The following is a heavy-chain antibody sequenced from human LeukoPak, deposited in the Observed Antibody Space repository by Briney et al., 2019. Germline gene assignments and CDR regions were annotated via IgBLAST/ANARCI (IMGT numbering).Heavy chain of an antibody. J-gene: IGHJ4*02. D-gene: IGHD1-26*01. CDR1: GFTFSSYS. CDR3: ARDSGGSYEEYVDY. V-gene: IGHV3-48*04. Sequence: GGSLRLSCAASGFTFSSYSMNWVRQAPGKGLEWVSYISSSSSTIYYADSVKGRFTISRNNAKNSLYLQMNSLRAEDTAVYYCARDSGGSYEEYVDYWGQGTPVTVSS. CDR2: ISSSSSTI.